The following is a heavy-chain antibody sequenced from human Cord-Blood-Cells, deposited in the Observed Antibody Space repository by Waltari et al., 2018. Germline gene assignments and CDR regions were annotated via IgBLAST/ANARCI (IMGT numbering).Heavy chain of an antibody. J-gene: IGHJ3*02. CDR1: GGSISSSSYH. CDR3: ARLVAVAGLGPLDAFDI. D-gene: IGHD6-19*01. Sequence: QLQLQESGAGLVKPSATLSLPCTVSGGSISSSSYHWGGIRQPPGKGLEWVGSIYYSGSTYYNPARKSRVTISVDASKNQFSLKLSAVTAADTAVYYCARLVAVAGLGPLDAFDIWGQGTMVTVSS. V-gene: IGHV4-39*01. CDR2: IYYSGST.